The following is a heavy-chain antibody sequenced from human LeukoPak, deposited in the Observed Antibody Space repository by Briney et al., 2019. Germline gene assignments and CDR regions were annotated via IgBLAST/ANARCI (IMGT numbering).Heavy chain of an antibody. CDR2: IKQDGSEK. CDR1: GFTFSSYW. V-gene: IGHV3-7*01. CDR3: ARDSRDYYDSSGYWS. Sequence: WGSLRLSCAASGFTFSSYWMSWVRQAPGKGLEWVANIKQDGSEKYYVDSEKGRFTISRDNAKNSLYLQMNSLRAEDTAVYYCARDSRDYYDSSGYWSWGQGTLVTVSS. J-gene: IGHJ4*02. D-gene: IGHD3-22*01.